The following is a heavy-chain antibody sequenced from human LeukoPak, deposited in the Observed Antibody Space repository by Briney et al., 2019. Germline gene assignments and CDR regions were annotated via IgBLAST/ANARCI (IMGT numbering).Heavy chain of an antibody. Sequence: GGSLRLSCAASGFTFSSYSMNWVRQAPGKGLEWFSSISSSSSYIYYADSVKGRFTISRDNAKNSLYLQMNSLRAEDTAVYYCARGEHYYYYGMDVWGQGTTVTVSS. J-gene: IGHJ6*02. CDR2: ISSSSSYI. V-gene: IGHV3-21*01. CDR1: GFTFSSYS. CDR3: ARGEHYYYYGMDV.